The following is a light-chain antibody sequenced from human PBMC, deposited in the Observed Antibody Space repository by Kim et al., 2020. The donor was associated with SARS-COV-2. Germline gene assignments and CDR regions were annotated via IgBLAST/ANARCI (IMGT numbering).Light chain of an antibody. CDR1: RTIYSY. V-gene: IGKV1-39*01. CDR2: TAS. J-gene: IGKJ4*01. CDR3: QQNSETPLT. Sequence: DVQMIRSPSSLSASVGDRVTITCRTSRTIYSYLNWYQQKPGKAPKLLIYTASSLQSGVPSRFSGSVSGTDFTLTISSLQPGDVATYYCQQNSETPLTFGGGTKVDIK.